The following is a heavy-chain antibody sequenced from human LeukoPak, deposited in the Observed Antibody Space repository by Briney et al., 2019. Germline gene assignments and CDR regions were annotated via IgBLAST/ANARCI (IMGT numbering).Heavy chain of an antibody. J-gene: IGHJ3*02. D-gene: IGHD6-19*01. CDR3: ARDGDSSGWPGAFDI. CDR1: GGSISSGGYY. Sequence: PSETLSLICTVSGGSISSGGYYWSWIRQHPGKGLEWIGYIYYSGSTYYNPSLKSRVTISVDTSKNQFSLKLSSVTAADTAVYYCARDGDSSGWPGAFDIWGQGTMVTVSS. V-gene: IGHV4-31*03. CDR2: IYYSGST.